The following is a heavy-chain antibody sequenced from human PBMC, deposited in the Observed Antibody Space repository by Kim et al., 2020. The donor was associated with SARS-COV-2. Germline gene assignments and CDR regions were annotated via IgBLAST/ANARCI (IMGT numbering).Heavy chain of an antibody. CDR3: ADVGAAWALGL. V-gene: IGHV3-72*01. J-gene: IGHJ4*02. Sequence: TYYATSVKGRFSISRDDSKNSVYLQRNSLKVEDTAVYHCADVGAAWALGLWGQGTLVTVSS. D-gene: IGHD1-26*01. CDR2: T.